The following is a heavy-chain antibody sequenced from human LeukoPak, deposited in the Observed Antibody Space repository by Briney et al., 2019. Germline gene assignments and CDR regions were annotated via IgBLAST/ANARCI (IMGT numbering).Heavy chain of an antibody. CDR3: ARPRFVWNYWHAFDI. CDR1: GGSFSGYY. Sequence: MASETLSLTCAVYGGSFSGYYWSWIRQPPGKGLEWIGEINHSGSTNYNPSLKSRVTISVDTSKNQFSLKLSSVTAADTAVYYCARPRFVWNYWHAFDIWGQGTMVTVSS. D-gene: IGHD1-7*01. V-gene: IGHV4-34*01. CDR2: INHSGST. J-gene: IGHJ3*02.